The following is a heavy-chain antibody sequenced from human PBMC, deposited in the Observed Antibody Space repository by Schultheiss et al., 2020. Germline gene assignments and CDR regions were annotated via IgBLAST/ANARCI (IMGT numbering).Heavy chain of an antibody. D-gene: IGHD3-10*01. CDR1: GGSFSGYY. Sequence: LSLTCAVYGGSFSGYYWSWIRQPPGKGLEWIGEINHSGSTNYNPSLKSRVTISVDTSKNQFSLKLSSVTAADTAVYYCARGLRYYYGSGSGREYYFDYWGQGTLVTVSS. V-gene: IGHV4-34*01. CDR2: INHSGST. CDR3: ARGLRYYYGSGSGREYYFDY. J-gene: IGHJ4*02.